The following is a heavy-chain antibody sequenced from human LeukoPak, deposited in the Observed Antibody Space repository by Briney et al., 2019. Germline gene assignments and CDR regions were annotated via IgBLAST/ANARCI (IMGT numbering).Heavy chain of an antibody. D-gene: IGHD3-10*01. CDR1: GFTFSSYA. CDR2: ISGSGGST. J-gene: IGHJ4*02. V-gene: IGHV3-23*01. CDR3: AKADGWFGELPYFDY. Sequence: GGSLRLSCAASGFTFSSYAMSWVRQAPGKGLEWVSAISGSGGSTYYADSVKGRFTISRDNSKNTLYLQMNSLRAEDTAVYYCAKADGWFGELPYFDYWGQGTLVTISS.